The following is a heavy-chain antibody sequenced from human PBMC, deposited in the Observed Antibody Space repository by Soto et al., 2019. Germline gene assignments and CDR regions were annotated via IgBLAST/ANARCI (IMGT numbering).Heavy chain of an antibody. Sequence: SETLSLICTVSGGSISSYYWSWIRQPGGKGLEWIGRIYTSGSTNYNPSLKSRVTMSVDTSKNQFSLKLSSVTAADTAVYYCASRNIAARRYGMDVWGQGTTATVSS. CDR1: GGSISSYY. J-gene: IGHJ6*02. CDR3: ASRNIAARRYGMDV. D-gene: IGHD6-6*01. V-gene: IGHV4-4*07. CDR2: IYTSGST.